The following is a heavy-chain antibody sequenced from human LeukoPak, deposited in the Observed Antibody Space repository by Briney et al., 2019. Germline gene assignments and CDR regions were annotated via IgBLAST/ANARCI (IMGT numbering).Heavy chain of an antibody. D-gene: IGHD1-1*01. CDR2: IGTAGDT. CDR1: GFTFSDYD. Sequence: GGSLRLSCAASGFTFSDYDMHWVRHATGKGLEWVSAIGTAGDTYYTGSVKGRFTISRENAKNSLYLQMNSLGAGDTAVYYCARVAKERVGGVYHFDYWGQGTLVTVSS. J-gene: IGHJ4*02. V-gene: IGHV3-13*01. CDR3: ARVAKERVGGVYHFDY.